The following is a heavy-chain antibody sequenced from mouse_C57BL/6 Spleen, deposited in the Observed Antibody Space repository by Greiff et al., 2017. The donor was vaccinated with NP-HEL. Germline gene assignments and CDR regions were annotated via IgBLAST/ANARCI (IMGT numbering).Heavy chain of an antibody. CDR1: GFTFSSYA. J-gene: IGHJ3*01. CDR3: TRDYYSNFFAY. Sequence: EVKLMESGEGLVKPGGSLKLSCAASGFTFSSYAMSWVRQTPEKRLEWVAYISSGGDYIYYADTVKGRFTISRDNARNTLYLQMSSLKSEDTAMYYCTRDYYSNFFAYWGQGTLVTVSA. D-gene: IGHD2-5*01. V-gene: IGHV5-9-1*02. CDR2: ISSGGDYI.